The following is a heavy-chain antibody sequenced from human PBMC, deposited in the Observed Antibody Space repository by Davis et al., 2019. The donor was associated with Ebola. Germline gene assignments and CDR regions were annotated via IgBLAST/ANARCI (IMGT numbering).Heavy chain of an antibody. CDR1: GFIFRTYT. V-gene: IGHV3-30-3*01. J-gene: IGHJ6*04. D-gene: IGHD3-3*01. CDR3: AKDSWKYDFWSGARGLNV. Sequence: GESLKISCAASGFIFRTYTMHWVRQAPGKGLEWVAVISYDGSNKYYADSVKGRFTISRDNSKNTLYLQMNSLRAEDTAVYYCAKDSWKYDFWSGARGLNVWGKGTTVTVSS. CDR2: ISYDGSNK.